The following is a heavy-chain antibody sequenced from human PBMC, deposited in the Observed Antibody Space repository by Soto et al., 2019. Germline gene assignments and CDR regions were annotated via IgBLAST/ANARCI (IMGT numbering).Heavy chain of an antibody. CDR3: AKSVGYTYGADYYRYRLDV. D-gene: IGHD5-18*01. Sequence: ASVKVSCKASGYTFTNYDINWVRQATGQGLEWMGYMNPNNDNTAYAQKFLGRITMTRNTSTSTDYMELSSLTSEDTAVYYCAKSVGYTYGADYYRYRLDVWGRGTSVTGSS. CDR2: MNPNNDNT. J-gene: IGHJ6*01. CDR1: GYTFTNYD. V-gene: IGHV1-8*01.